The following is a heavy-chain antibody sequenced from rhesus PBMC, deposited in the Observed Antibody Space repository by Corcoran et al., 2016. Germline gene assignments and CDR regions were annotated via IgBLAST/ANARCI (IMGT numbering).Heavy chain of an antibody. J-gene: IGHJ5-2*02. CDR3: ARSKYSSSLDG. CDR1: GGSFRSYW. CDR2: IKGIIVGT. D-gene: IGHD6-13*01. Sequence: QVQLQESGPGLVKPSETLSITCAVSGGSFRSYWRCWLRQPPGKGLEGNGEIKGIIVGTHATPSLTIRVTISKDAAKNQFSLKLSSVAAADTAVYYCARSKYSSSLDGWGRGVLVTVAS. V-gene: IGHV4-80*01.